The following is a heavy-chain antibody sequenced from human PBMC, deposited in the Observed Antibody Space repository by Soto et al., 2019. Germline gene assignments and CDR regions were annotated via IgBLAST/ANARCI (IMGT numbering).Heavy chain of an antibody. Sequence: EVQLLESGGGLVQPGGSLRLSCAASGFTFNNYAMTWVRKAPGKGLGWVPAISGGGETTSYANSVKARFTVSRDGSKNTLYLQRSSLRAEDTALYYCAKGRGGSGSLTPRVDFWGQGTLVTVSS. CDR3: AKGRGGSGSLTPRVDF. D-gene: IGHD3-10*01. CDR2: ISGGGETT. CDR1: GFTFNNYA. V-gene: IGHV3-23*01. J-gene: IGHJ4*02.